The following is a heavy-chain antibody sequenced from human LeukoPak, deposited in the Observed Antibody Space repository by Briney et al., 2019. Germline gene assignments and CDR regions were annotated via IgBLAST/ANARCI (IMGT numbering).Heavy chain of an antibody. Sequence: PSETLSLTCTVSGGSISSYYWRWIRQPPGKGLEWIGYIYYSGSTNYNPSLKSRVTISVDTSKNQFSLKLSSVTAADTAVYYCARQTTVTQEFDYWGQGTLVTVSS. CDR1: GGSISSYY. D-gene: IGHD4-17*01. CDR3: ARQTTVTQEFDY. V-gene: IGHV4-59*08. CDR2: IYYSGST. J-gene: IGHJ4*02.